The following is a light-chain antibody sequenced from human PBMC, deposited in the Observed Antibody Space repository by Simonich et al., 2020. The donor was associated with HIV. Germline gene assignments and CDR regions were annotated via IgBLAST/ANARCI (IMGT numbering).Light chain of an antibody. V-gene: IGKV4-1*01. J-gene: IGKJ3*01. CDR2: WAS. CDR3: QQYYSTPPT. CDR1: QSVLYSSNNKNY. Sequence: DIVMTQTPDSLAVSLCERATINCKSSQSVLYSSNNKNYLTWYQPKPGQPPKLLIYWASTRASGVPDRFSGSGSGTDFTLTISSLQAEDVAVYYCQQYYSTPPTFGPGTKVDIK.